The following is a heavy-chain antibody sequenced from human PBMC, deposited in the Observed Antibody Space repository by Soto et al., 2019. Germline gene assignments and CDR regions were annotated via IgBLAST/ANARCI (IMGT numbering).Heavy chain of an antibody. Sequence: SVKVSCKASGGTFSSYAISWVRQAPGQGLEWMGGIIPIFGTANYAQKFQGRVTITADKSTSTAYMELGSLRSEDTAVYYCARVNGYSSPYYYYYYGMDVWGQGTTVTVSS. J-gene: IGHJ6*02. D-gene: IGHD6-13*01. CDR3: ARVNGYSSPYYYYYYGMDV. CDR1: GGTFSSYA. V-gene: IGHV1-69*06. CDR2: IIPIFGTA.